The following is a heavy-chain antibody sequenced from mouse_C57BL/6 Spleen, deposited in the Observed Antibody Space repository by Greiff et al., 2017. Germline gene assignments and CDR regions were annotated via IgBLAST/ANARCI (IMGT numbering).Heavy chain of an antibody. CDR3: ARSITTVVATRYVDV. CDR2: IDPSDSYT. V-gene: IGHV1-69*01. D-gene: IGHD1-1*01. J-gene: IGHJ1*03. CDR1: GYTFTSYW. Sequence: QVQLQQPGAELVMPGASVKLSCKASGYTFTSYWMHWEKQRPGQGLEWIGEIDPSDSYTNYNQKFKGKSTLTVDKSSSTAYMQLSSLTSEDSAVYYCARSITTVVATRYVDVWGTGTTVTVSS.